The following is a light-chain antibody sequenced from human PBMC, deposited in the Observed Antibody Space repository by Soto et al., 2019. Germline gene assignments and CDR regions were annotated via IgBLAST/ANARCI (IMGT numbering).Light chain of an antibody. J-gene: IGKJ5*01. Sequence: EIVLTQSPGTLSLSPGERATLSCRASQSVGKYLAWYQQNPGQAPRLLIYGASSRATGIPDRFSGSGSGTDFTLTISRLEPEDFAVYYCQQYGSSLLFGQGTRLEIK. CDR3: QQYGSSLL. CDR2: GAS. V-gene: IGKV3-20*01. CDR1: QSVGKY.